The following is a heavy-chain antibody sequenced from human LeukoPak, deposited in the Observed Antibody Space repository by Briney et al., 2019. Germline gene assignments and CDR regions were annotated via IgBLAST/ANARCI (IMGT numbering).Heavy chain of an antibody. CDR1: GFTFSDYS. Sequence: PGGSLRLSCAASGFTFSDYSMNWVRQAPGKGLEWVSSISRSSRHVYYAGSVKGRFTISRDNSKNSLYLQMNSLRTEDTALYYCAKDSYYDSSGYPDYWGQGTLVTVSS. CDR3: AKDSYYDSSGYPDY. V-gene: IGHV3-21*04. J-gene: IGHJ4*02. CDR2: ISRSSRHV. D-gene: IGHD3-22*01.